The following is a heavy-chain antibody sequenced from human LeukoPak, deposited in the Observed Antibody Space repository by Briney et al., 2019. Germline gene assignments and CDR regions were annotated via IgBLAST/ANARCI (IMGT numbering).Heavy chain of an antibody. D-gene: IGHD3-9*01. V-gene: IGHV4-4*07. J-gene: IGHJ3*02. CDR1: GDSIGSYY. CDR3: ARDPYYDISTGYLIRGAFDI. Sequence: SETLSLTCTVSGDSIGSYYWSWIRQSAGKGLEWIGRIYTSGTTDYNPSLKSRVTMSVDTSKNQFSLKLNSVTAADTAVYYCARDPYYDISTGYLIRGAFDIWGLGTVVTVSS. CDR2: IYTSGTT.